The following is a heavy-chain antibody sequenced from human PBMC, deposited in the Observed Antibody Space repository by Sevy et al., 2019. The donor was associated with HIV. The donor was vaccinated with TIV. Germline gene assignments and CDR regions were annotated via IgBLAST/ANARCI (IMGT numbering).Heavy chain of an antibody. CDR3: ARKYDSSGYFDY. CDR2: ISGSGGSGDKT. V-gene: IGHV3-23*01. CDR1: GFSFSKYG. D-gene: IGHD3-22*01. Sequence: GGSLRLSCAASGFSFSKYGMHWVRQAPGKGLEWVSGISGSGGSGDKTNYADSVKGRFTISRDNSKNSLYLQLNSLRAEEMDIYYCARKYDSSGYFDYWGQGTLVTVSS. J-gene: IGHJ4*02.